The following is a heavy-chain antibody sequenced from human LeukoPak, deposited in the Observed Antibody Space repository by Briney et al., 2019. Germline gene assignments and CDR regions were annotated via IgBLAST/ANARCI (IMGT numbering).Heavy chain of an antibody. D-gene: IGHD4-17*01. J-gene: IGHJ6*02. CDR2: ISYDGSNK. CDR3: AKSFTTTVPHYYYCGMDV. V-gene: IGHV3-30*18. CDR1: GFTFSSYG. Sequence: GRSLRLSCAASGFTFSSYGMHWVRQAPGKGLEGVAVISYDGSNKYYADSVKGRFTISRDNSKNTLYLQMNSLRAEDTAVYYCAKSFTTTVPHYYYCGMDVWGQGTTVTVSS.